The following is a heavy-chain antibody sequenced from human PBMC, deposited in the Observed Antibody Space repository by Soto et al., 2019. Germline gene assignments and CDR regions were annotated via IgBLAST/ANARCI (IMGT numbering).Heavy chain of an antibody. V-gene: IGHV1-69*13. CDR2: TIPVFQTA. Sequence: SVKVSCKASGGLFSSYPISWVRQVPGQGLEWMGGTIPVFQTAYYTQRFQGRVTITADESTNTAYMELSSLRSEDTAMYYCARTKCGGGSCYSWSLDYWGQGTLVTVSS. J-gene: IGHJ4*02. CDR3: ARTKCGGGSCYSWSLDY. CDR1: GGLFSSYP. D-gene: IGHD2-15*01.